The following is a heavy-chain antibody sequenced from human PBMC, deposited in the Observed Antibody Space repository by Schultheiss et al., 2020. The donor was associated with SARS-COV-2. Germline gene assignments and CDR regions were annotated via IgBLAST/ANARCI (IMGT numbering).Heavy chain of an antibody. CDR2: ISGSGGST. Sequence: GGSLRLSCAASGFTFSSYWMHWVRQAPGKGLEWVSAISGSGGSTYYADSVKGRFTISRDNSKNTLYLQMNSLRAEDTAVYYCARGGTYYYDSSGYWGAFDIWGQGTMVTVSS. D-gene: IGHD3-22*01. V-gene: IGHV3-23*01. J-gene: IGHJ3*02. CDR1: GFTFSSYW. CDR3: ARGGTYYYDSSGYWGAFDI.